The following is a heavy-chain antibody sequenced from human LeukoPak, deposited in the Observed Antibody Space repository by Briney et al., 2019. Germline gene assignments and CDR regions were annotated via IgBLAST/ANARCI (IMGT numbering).Heavy chain of an antibody. CDR2: INTNTGNP. V-gene: IGHV7-4-1*02. CDR1: GYTFTSYA. J-gene: IGHJ4*02. Sequence: GASVKVSCKASGYTFTSYAMNWVRQAPGQGLEWMGWINTNTGNPTYAQGFTGRFVFSLDTSVSTAYLQWSSLKASDTAMYYCARHYYDYVWGSYGIDYWGQGTLVTVSS. CDR3: ARHYYDYVWGSYGIDY. D-gene: IGHD3-16*01.